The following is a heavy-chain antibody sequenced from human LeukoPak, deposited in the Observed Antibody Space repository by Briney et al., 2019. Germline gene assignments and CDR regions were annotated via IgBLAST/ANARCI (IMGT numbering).Heavy chain of an antibody. Sequence: PSETLSLTCTVSGGSISSSSYYWGWIRQPPGKGLEWIGSIYYSGSTYYNPSLKSRVTISVDTSKNQFFLKLSSVTAADTAVYYCARRHGRRSKYATPYYYLDRHMDVWGKGTTVTISS. CDR1: GGSISSSSYY. J-gene: IGHJ6*03. CDR3: ARRHGRRSKYATPYYYLDRHMDV. CDR2: IYYSGST. D-gene: IGHD3-10*01. V-gene: IGHV4-39*07.